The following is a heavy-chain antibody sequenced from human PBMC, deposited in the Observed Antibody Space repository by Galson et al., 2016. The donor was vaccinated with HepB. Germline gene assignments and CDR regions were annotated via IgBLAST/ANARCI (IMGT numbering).Heavy chain of an antibody. CDR3: AKKMASVSYPFDY. V-gene: IGHV3-23*01. D-gene: IGHD5-24*01. Sequence: ALRLSCAASEVAFSSGPMSWFRQAPGKGLEWGSSISGSGGSTNYADSVKGRFTISRDNSKNTLYLQMNYLRAEDTAVYFCAKKMASVSYPFDYWGQGTLVTVSS. CDR2: ISGSGGST. J-gene: IGHJ4*02. CDR1: EVAFSSGP.